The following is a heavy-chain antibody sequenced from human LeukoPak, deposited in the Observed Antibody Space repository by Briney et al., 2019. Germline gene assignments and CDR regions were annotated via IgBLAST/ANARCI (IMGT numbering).Heavy chain of an antibody. Sequence: SETLSLTCAVYGGSFSGYYWSWIRQPPGKGLEWIGNTYYSGSTNYNPSLKSRVTISIDTSKNQFSLKLSSVTAADTAVYYCARDPGGGWFDPWGQGTLVTVSS. D-gene: IGHD2-8*02. CDR3: ARDPGGGWFDP. CDR2: TYYSGST. J-gene: IGHJ5*02. V-gene: IGHV4-59*01. CDR1: GGSFSGYY.